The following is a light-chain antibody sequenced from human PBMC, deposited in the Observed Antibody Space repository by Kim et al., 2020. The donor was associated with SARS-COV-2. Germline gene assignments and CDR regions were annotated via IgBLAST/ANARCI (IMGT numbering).Light chain of an antibody. V-gene: IGKV3-20*01. CDR3: QQFANSLYT. CDR1: QSVSN. Sequence: LSLPPGERATLSCRASQSVSNLAWYQWKPGQAPRVLIYGASSRATGIPDRFTGSGSGTDFTLTISRLEPEDFAVYYCQQFANSLYTFGQGTKLEI. CDR2: GAS. J-gene: IGKJ2*01.